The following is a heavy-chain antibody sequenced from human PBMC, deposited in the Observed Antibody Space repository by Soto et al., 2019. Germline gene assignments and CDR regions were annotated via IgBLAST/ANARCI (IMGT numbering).Heavy chain of an antibody. CDR2: IYWDGDK. Sequence: QITLKESGPPQMKPTQTLTLTCTYSGFSLSTDGVGVGWIRQPPGKALEWLAIIYWDGDKRYIPSLQNRLTITKATSNNAVVLTMTTIDPVAPDTDYCAQKAVYQRSYLDYWGQGTLVTVSP. V-gene: IGHV2-5*02. CDR3: AQKAVYQRSYLDY. CDR1: GFSLSTDGVG. J-gene: IGHJ4*02. D-gene: IGHD6-6*01.